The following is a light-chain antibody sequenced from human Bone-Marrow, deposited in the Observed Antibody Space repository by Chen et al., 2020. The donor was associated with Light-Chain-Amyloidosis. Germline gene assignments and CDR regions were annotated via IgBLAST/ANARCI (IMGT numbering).Light chain of an antibody. V-gene: IGLV2-14*03. CDR3: SLYTSTTIL. CDR1: SSEVGAYNY. CDR2: VVR. J-gene: IGLJ3*02. Sequence: QSALTQPASVSGYPGQSITISCTGTSSEVGAYNYVSWYQHHPGKAPKLLIFVVRNRPSGVSDRFSGSKAGNAASLTISGLQAGDEADDYCSLYTSTTILFGGGTNLAVL.